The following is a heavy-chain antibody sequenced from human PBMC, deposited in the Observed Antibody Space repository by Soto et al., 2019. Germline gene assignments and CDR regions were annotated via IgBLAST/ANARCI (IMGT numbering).Heavy chain of an antibody. V-gene: IGHV1-8*01. CDR1: GYSFTSLD. CDR2: MQPSTGRT. CDR3: ARGVSAGVDY. Sequence: QVQLVQSGAEVREPGASVKVSCKASGYSFTSLDINWVRQTAGQGLEWMGWMQPSTGRTGYAQKFHGRVTMTRDTSINTAYMELTSLTSDDTAFYYCARGVSAGVDYWGQGTLVTVSS. J-gene: IGHJ4*02. D-gene: IGHD1-26*01.